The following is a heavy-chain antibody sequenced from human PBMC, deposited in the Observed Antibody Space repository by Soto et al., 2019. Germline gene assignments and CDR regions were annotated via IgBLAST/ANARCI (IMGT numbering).Heavy chain of an antibody. Sequence: EVQLVESGGGLVQWGGSLRLSCAASGFTFSGYSVNWVRQAPGEGLEWVSYISSGSKTIYYAESVKGRFTVSRDNARNSQYLQMNSLRDEDTAVYYCAREDILGARSFDYWGQGTLVTVSS. CDR2: ISSGSKTI. J-gene: IGHJ4*02. CDR3: AREDILGARSFDY. D-gene: IGHD1-26*01. CDR1: GFTFSGYS. V-gene: IGHV3-48*02.